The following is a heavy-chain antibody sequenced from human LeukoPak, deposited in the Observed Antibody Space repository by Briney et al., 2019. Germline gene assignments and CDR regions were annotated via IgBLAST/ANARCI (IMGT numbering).Heavy chain of an antibody. Sequence: RSGGSLRLSCTASGFTFGDYAMSWFRQAPGKGLEWVGFIRRKAYGCTTEYGASVKDRCTISRDDSKSIAYLQMNSLKTEDTAVYYCTRGDSGSYYRLWGQGALVTVSS. CDR1: GFTFGDYA. D-gene: IGHD1-26*01. CDR3: TRGDSGSYYRL. J-gene: IGHJ4*02. V-gene: IGHV3-49*03. CDR2: IRRKAYGCTT.